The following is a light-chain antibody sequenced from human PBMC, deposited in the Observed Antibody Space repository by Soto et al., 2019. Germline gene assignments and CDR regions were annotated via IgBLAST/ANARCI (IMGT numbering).Light chain of an antibody. J-gene: IGLJ3*02. CDR3: ASYTSGKTWV. CDR1: SSDVGSYNL. CDR2: EGS. V-gene: IGLV2-14*02. Sequence: QSALTQPASVSGSPGQSITISCTGTSSDVGSYNLVSWYQQHPGKAPKLMIYEGSKRPSGVSNRFSGTKSANTASLTISGLQAEDEADYYCASYTSGKTWVFGGGTKLTVL.